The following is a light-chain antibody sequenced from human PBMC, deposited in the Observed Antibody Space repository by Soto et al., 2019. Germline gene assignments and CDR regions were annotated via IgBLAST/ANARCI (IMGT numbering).Light chain of an antibody. V-gene: IGKV1-39*01. CDR1: QSISYY. J-gene: IGKJ1*01. CDR2: AAS. CDR3: QQSYSTLWT. Sequence: DIQMTQSPSSLSASVGDRVTITCRASQSISYYLNWYQQKPGKAPKLLIYAASTLQSGVPSRFSGSGSGTEFTLTISSLQPEDFATYYCQQSYSTLWTFGQGTKVGIK.